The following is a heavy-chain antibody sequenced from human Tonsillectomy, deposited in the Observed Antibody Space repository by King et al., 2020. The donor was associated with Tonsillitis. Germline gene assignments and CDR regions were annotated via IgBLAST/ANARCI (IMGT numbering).Heavy chain of an antibody. CDR3: TRHTSSLLKLDP. D-gene: IGHD2-2*01. CDR1: GASISNYY. CDR2: IHGSGST. J-gene: IGHJ5*02. V-gene: IGHV4-59*08. Sequence: VQLQESGPGLVKPSETLSLTCAVSGASISNYYWSWIRQPPGKGLEWIGYIHGSGSTNYNPSLNSRATISVDTSKNQFSLKVDSVTAADTAVYYCTRHTSSLLKLDPWGQGTLVTVSS.